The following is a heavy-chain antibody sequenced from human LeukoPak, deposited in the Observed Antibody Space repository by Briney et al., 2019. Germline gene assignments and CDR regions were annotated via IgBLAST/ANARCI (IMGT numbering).Heavy chain of an antibody. D-gene: IGHD3-22*01. J-gene: IGHJ4*02. CDR2: ISYDGSHK. Sequence: GGSLRLSCTASGFIFNGYAMHWVRQAPGKGLEWVAVISYDGSHKYYADSVKGRFTISRDNSNNTLYLQMNSLRPEDMAVYHCAKVIVVVRDDFDYWGQGTLVTVSS. CDR1: GFIFNGYA. CDR3: AKVIVVVRDDFDY. V-gene: IGHV3-30-3*01.